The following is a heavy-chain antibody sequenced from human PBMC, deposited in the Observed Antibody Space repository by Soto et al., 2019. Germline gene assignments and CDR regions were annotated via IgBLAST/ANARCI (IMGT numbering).Heavy chain of an antibody. J-gene: IGHJ5*02. CDR1: GASISNHY. Sequence: SETLSLTCSVSGASISNHYWSWMRQSPGKGLEWIGLMSNTGIPTYNPSLQGRVNISPDTSNNRISLRLSSVDAVDTAVYYCARESGFCGPRCYRNNWFDPWGQGILVTVSS. CDR2: MSNTGIP. CDR3: ARESGFCGPRCYRNNWFDP. V-gene: IGHV4-59*11. D-gene: IGHD2-2*02.